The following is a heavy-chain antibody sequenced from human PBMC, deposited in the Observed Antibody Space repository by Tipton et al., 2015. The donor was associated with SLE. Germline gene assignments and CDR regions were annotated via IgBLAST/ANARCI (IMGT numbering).Heavy chain of an antibody. J-gene: IGHJ4*02. CDR1: GFSLSSYA. V-gene: IGHV3-30*14. Sequence: RSLRLSCAASGFSLSSYAVHWVRQAPGKGLEWVAVISYDGSNKYYADSVKGRFTISRDNSKNTLYLQMTSLRPEDTAIYFCARDRDGFNTWGFDYWGQGTLVSVSS. D-gene: IGHD5-24*01. CDR3: ARDRDGFNTWGFDY. CDR2: ISYDGSNK.